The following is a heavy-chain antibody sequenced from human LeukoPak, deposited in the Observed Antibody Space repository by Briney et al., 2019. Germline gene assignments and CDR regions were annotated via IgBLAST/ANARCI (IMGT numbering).Heavy chain of an antibody. D-gene: IGHD3-22*01. J-gene: IGHJ4*02. Sequence: GASVKVSCKASGGTFSSYAISWVRQAPGQGLEWMGGIIPIFGTANYAKKFQGRVTITTDESTSTAYMELSSLRSEDTAVYYCARDRYYYDSSGYYEVGGDYWGQGTLVTVSS. CDR1: GGTFSSYA. V-gene: IGHV1-69*05. CDR2: IIPIFGTA. CDR3: ARDRYYYDSSGYYEVGGDY.